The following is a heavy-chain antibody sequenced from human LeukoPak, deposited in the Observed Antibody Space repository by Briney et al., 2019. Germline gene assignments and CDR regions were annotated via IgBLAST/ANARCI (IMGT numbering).Heavy chain of an antibody. CDR2: INQNGSDT. D-gene: IGHD6-25*01. Sequence: PGGSLRLSCAVFGLRFSNHWMTWVRQAPGKGLEWVANINQNGSDTYFVDSVKGRFTVSRDNARNSLYLQMNSLRVEDTAVYYCATSGYSACGIDNWGQGTLVAVSS. CDR3: ATSGYSACGIDN. CDR1: GLRFSNHW. V-gene: IGHV3-7*03. J-gene: IGHJ4*02.